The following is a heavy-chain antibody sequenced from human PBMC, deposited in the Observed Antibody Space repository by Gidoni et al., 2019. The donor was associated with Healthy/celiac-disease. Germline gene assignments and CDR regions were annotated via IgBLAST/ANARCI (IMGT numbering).Heavy chain of an antibody. CDR3: ARAGGGLLQPIDY. J-gene: IGHJ4*02. D-gene: IGHD1-26*01. V-gene: IGHV3-53*01. CDR2: IYSGGST. Sequence: EVQLVESGGGLIQPGGSLRLSCAASGFTVSSNYMSWVRQAPGKGLEWVSVIYSGGSTYYADSVKGRFTISRDNSKNTLYLQMNSLRAEDTAVYYCARAGGGLLQPIDYWGQGTLVTVSS. CDR1: GFTVSSNY.